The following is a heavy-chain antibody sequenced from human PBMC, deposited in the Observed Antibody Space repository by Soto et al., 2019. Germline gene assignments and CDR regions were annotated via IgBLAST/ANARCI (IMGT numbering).Heavy chain of an antibody. V-gene: IGHV3-30*18. J-gene: IGHJ4*02. Sequence: QVQLVESGGGVVQPGRSLRLSCAASGFTFSSYGMHWVRQAPGKGLEWVAVISYDGSNKYYADSVKGRFTISRDNSKNTLYLQMNRLRAEDTAVYYCAKDGRHCSGGSCYSGTFDYWGQGTLVTVSS. D-gene: IGHD2-15*01. CDR2: ISYDGSNK. CDR1: GFTFSSYG. CDR3: AKDGRHCSGGSCYSGTFDY.